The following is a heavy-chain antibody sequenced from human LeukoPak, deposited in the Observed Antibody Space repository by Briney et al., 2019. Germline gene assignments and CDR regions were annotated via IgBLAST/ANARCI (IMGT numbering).Heavy chain of an antibody. J-gene: IGHJ3*02. Sequence: GGSLRLSCAASGFTFSSYAMSWVRQAPGKGLEWVSAISGSGGSTYYADSVKGRFTISRDNSKNTLYLEMNSLRAEDTAVYYCAKGTNWNYDEYAFDIWGQGTMVTVSS. D-gene: IGHD1-7*01. V-gene: IGHV3-23*01. CDR1: GFTFSSYA. CDR3: AKGTNWNYDEYAFDI. CDR2: ISGSGGST.